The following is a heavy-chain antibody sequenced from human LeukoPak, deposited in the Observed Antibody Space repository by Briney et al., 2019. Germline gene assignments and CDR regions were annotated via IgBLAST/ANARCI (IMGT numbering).Heavy chain of an antibody. V-gene: IGHV1-18*04. CDR1: GYTFTGYY. CDR2: ISAY. CDR3: ARRFNYYDSSGYYEGFYFDY. D-gene: IGHD3-22*01. J-gene: IGHJ4*02. Sequence: GASVKVSCKASGYTFTGYYMHWVRQAPGQGLEWMGWISAYALKFQGRVTMTTDTSTSTAYMELRSLRSDDTAVYYCARRFNYYDSSGYYEGFYFDYWGQGTLVTVSS.